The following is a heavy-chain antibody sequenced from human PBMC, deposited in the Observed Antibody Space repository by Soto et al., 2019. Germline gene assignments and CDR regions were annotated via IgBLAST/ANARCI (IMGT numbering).Heavy chain of an antibody. D-gene: IGHD2-15*01. Sequence: ASVKVSCKASGYTFTSYYMHWVRQAPGQGLEWMGIINPSGGSTSYAQKFQGRVTMTRDTSTSTVDMELSSLRSEDTAGYYCARWPVVAAPYYYYGMDVWGHGTTVTVSS. CDR3: ARWPVVAAPYYYYGMDV. CDR2: INPSGGST. J-gene: IGHJ6*02. CDR1: GYTFTSYY. V-gene: IGHV1-46*01.